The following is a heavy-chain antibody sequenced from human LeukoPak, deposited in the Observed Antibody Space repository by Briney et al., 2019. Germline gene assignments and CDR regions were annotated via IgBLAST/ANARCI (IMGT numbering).Heavy chain of an antibody. CDR2: IASGFQT. V-gene: IGHV3-13*01. Sequence: GGSLRLSCTASGFTLGSHDMHWVRQTTGEGLEWVAAIASGFQTFYAGSVKGRFTVSREDAKNSLYLQMNSLRAGDTAVYYCAREARGYHYTYFDYWGQGTLVTVSS. CDR1: GFTLGSHD. J-gene: IGHJ4*02. D-gene: IGHD5-18*01. CDR3: AREARGYHYTYFDY.